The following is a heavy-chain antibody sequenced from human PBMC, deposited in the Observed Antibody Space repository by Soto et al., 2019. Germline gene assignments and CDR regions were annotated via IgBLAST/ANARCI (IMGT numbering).Heavy chain of an antibody. CDR1: GGSFRTYA. J-gene: IGHJ2*01. D-gene: IGHD2-21*01. V-gene: IGHV1-69*01. Sequence: QGQLVQSGAEVKKPGSSVKVSCKASGGSFRTYAINWVRQAPGQGLEWMGGIIPMLAAPTYAQKFQGRLTITADEPTTTVYRERRRLPSEATAFYSWGRVAPPSPPVICFFDPGGGGTLVTFSS. CDR2: IIPMLAAP. CDR3: GRVAPPSPPVICFFDP.